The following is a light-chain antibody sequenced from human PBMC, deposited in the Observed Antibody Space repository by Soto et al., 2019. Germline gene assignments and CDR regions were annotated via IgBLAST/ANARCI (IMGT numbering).Light chain of an antibody. Sequence: QSVLTQPASVSGSPGQSITISCTGTSSDVGSYNLVSWYQQHPGKAPKLMIYEGSKRPSGVSNRFSGSKSGNTASLTISGRQAEDEADYYCCSDAGSSTPWVFGGGTKLTVL. CDR2: EGS. CDR3: CSDAGSSTPWV. V-gene: IGLV2-23*01. J-gene: IGLJ3*02. CDR1: SSDVGSYNL.